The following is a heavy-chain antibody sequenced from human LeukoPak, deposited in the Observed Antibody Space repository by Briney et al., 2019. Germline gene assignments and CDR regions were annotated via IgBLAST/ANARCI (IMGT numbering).Heavy chain of an antibody. CDR2: MNPNSGNT. CDR3: ARGWSSSPLGNWFDP. Sequence: ASVKVSCKASGYTFTGYYMHWVRQATGQGLEWMGWMNPNSGNTGYAQKFQGRVTMTRNTSISTAYMELSSLRSEDTAVYYCARGWSSSPLGNWFDPWGQGTLVTVSS. CDR1: GYTFTGYY. J-gene: IGHJ5*02. V-gene: IGHV1-8*02. D-gene: IGHD6-13*01.